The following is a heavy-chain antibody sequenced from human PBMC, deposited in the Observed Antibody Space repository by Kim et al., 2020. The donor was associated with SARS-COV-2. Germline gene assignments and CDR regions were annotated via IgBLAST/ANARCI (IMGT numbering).Heavy chain of an antibody. CDR2: SGRR. J-gene: IGHJ4*02. CDR3: ASISQWLD. Sequence: SGRRSCSASGKGRLTISRDNAKNTLYLQMNRLTSEDTALYYCASISQWLDWGQGTLVTVSS. V-gene: IGHV3-9*01. D-gene: IGHD6-19*01.